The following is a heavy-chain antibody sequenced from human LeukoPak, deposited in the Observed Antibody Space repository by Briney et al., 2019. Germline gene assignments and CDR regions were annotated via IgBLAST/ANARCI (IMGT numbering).Heavy chain of an antibody. CDR2: IRYDGSNK. CDR3: AILTIFGVDTVDY. CDR1: VFAFSRYG. J-gene: IGHJ4*02. Sequence: GGSLRLSCAASVFAFSRYGIYWVRQAPGKGLEWVAFIRYDGSNKYYADSVKGRFTISRDNSKNTLYLQMNSLRAEDTAVYYCAILTIFGVDTVDYWGQGTLVTVSS. D-gene: IGHD3-3*01. V-gene: IGHV3-30*02.